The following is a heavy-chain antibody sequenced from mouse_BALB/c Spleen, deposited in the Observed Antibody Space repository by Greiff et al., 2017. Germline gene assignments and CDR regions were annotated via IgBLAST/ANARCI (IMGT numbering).Heavy chain of an antibody. D-gene: IGHD2-4*01. J-gene: IGHJ3*01. CDR1: GYTFTDYA. Sequence: VQLQQSGAELVRPGVSVKISCKGSGYTFTDYAMHWVKQSHAKSLEWIGVISTYYGDASYNQKFKGKATMTVDKSSSTAYMELARLTSEDSAIYYWARGGLRGSAWFAYWGQGTLVTVSA. CDR3: ARGGLRGSAWFAY. V-gene: IGHV1S137*01. CDR2: ISTYYGDA.